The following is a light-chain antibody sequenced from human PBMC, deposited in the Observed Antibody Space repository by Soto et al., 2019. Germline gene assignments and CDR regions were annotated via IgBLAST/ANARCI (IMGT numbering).Light chain of an antibody. Sequence: EVVLTQSPATLSLSAGERVTLSCRASQSIGSELAWYQQKPGQAPRLVISDASNRATGIPARFSGSGSATDFTLTISTLEPEDFAIYYCQQRFSWPITFGQGTRLE. CDR1: QSIGSE. CDR3: QQRFSWPIT. V-gene: IGKV3-11*01. CDR2: DAS. J-gene: IGKJ5*01.